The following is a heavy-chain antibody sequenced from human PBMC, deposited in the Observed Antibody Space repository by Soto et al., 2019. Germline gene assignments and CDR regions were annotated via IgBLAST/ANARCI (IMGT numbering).Heavy chain of an antibody. J-gene: IGHJ4*02. D-gene: IGHD6-13*01. CDR1: GFTFSSYG. CDR2: IWYDGSNK. CDR3: ARDLGSDSSSWTLDY. Sequence: VGSLRLSCAASGFTFSSYGMHWVRQAPGKGLEWVAVIWYDGSNKYYADSVKGRFTISRDNSKNTLYLQMNSLRAEDTAVYYCARDLGSDSSSWTLDYWGQGTLVTVSS. V-gene: IGHV3-33*01.